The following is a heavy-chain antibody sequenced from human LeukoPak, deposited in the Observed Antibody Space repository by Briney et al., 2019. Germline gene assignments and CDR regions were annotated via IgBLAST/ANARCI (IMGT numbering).Heavy chain of an antibody. J-gene: IGHJ4*02. Sequence: GGSLRLSCAASGFTFSSYAMSWVRQAPGKGLEWVSAISGSGGSTYYTDSVKGRFTISRDNAKNSLYLQMNSLRAEDTAVYYCARERVGAKGGYWGQGTLVTVSS. CDR1: GFTFSSYA. CDR2: ISGSGGST. V-gene: IGHV3-23*01. CDR3: ARERVGAKGGY. D-gene: IGHD1-26*01.